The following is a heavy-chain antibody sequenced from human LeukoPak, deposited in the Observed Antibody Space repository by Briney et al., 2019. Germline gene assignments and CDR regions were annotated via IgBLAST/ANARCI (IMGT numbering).Heavy chain of an antibody. V-gene: IGHV3-66*01. D-gene: IGHD3-10*01. Sequence: PGGSLRLSCAASGFVVSGNYMSWVRQAPGKGLEWVSVLRNDGSTNYADSVKGRFTISRDNSKNTLYLQMNSLRAEDTAVYYCAREGGPLEGIDYWGQGTLVTVSS. CDR1: GFVVSGNY. CDR3: AREGGPLEGIDY. J-gene: IGHJ4*02. CDR2: LRNDGST.